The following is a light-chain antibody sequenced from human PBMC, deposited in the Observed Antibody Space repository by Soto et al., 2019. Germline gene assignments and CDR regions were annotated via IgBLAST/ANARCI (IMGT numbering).Light chain of an antibody. V-gene: IGKV3-15*01. Sequence: EIVMTQSPATLSVSAGERATLSCRASQSVSSNLAWYQQKPGQAPRLLIYGASTRASGVPARFRGSGSGTDFTLTVSSLQSEDFAVYYCQQYINWPRTFGQGTKVDI. CDR2: GAS. J-gene: IGKJ1*01. CDR1: QSVSSN. CDR3: QQYINWPRT.